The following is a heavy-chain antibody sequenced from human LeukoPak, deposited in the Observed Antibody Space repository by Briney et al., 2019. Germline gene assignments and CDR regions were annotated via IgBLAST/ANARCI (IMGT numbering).Heavy chain of an antibody. CDR1: GYTFSDYY. D-gene: IGHD2-15*01. V-gene: IGHV1-2*02. CDR2: INPNSGDT. Sequence: ASVKVSCKTSGYTFSDYYIHWIRQAPGQGLEWVGWINPNSGDTDYAQKFQGRVTVTRDTSISTAYMELGRLRSDDTAVYYCARVERYWRSYYFDYWGQGTLVTVSS. J-gene: IGHJ4*02. CDR3: ARVERYWRSYYFDY.